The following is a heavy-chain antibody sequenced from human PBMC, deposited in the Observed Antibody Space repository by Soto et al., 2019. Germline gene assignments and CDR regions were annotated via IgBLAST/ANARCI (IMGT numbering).Heavy chain of an antibody. CDR3: SRRPANNGAFDI. CDR1: GFSLSTSGVG. Sequence: QLTLKESGPTLVKPTQTLTLTRTFSGFSLSTSGVGVGWIRQPPGKALEWLALIYWDDDKRYSPSLKSRLTTTKDTNKNQVVLTMTNMDPVDTATYYCSRRPANNGAFDIWGQGTMVTVSS. V-gene: IGHV2-5*02. CDR2: IYWDDDK. D-gene: IGHD6-25*01. J-gene: IGHJ3*02.